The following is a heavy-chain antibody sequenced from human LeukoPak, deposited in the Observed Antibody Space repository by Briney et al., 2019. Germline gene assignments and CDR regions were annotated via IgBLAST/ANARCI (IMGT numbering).Heavy chain of an antibody. V-gene: IGHV3-53*01. CDR3: ARDPVGYGSGSLTGDY. CDR1: GFTVSSNY. J-gene: IGHJ4*02. D-gene: IGHD3-10*01. Sequence: PGGSLRLSCAASGFTVSSNYMSWVRQAPGKGLEWVSVIYSGGSTYCADSVKGRFTISRDNSKNTLYLQMNSLRAEDTAVYYCARDPVGYGSGSLTGDYWGQGTLVTVSS. CDR2: IYSGGST.